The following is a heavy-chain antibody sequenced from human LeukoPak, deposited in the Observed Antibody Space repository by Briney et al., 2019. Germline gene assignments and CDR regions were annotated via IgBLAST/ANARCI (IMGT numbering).Heavy chain of an antibody. CDR2: IYSGGST. D-gene: IGHD3-3*01. CDR3: ARDHDAAYYDFWSAKNWFDP. CDR1: GFTVSSNY. J-gene: IGHJ5*02. V-gene: IGHV3-53*01. Sequence: GGSLRLSCAASGFTVSSNYMSWVRQAPGKGLEWVSVIYSGGSTYYADSVKGRFTISRDNSKNTLYLQMNSLRAEDTAVYYCARDHDAAYYDFWSAKNWFDPWGQGTLVTVSS.